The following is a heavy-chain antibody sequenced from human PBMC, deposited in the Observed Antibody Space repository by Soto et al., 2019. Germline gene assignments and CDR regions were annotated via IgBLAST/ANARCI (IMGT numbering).Heavy chain of an antibody. CDR1: GFTFDDYG. V-gene: IGHV3-20*04. Sequence: VPLVESGGSAVRPGGSLRLSCAASGFTFDDYGMSWVRRAPGKGLEWVSAISWNGGSTSYADSVKGRFTISRDNAKNSLYLQMNSLSAEDTALYYCARDRGSWFDYWGQGTLVSVSS. CDR3: ARDRGSWFDY. D-gene: IGHD1-26*01. CDR2: ISWNGGST. J-gene: IGHJ4*02.